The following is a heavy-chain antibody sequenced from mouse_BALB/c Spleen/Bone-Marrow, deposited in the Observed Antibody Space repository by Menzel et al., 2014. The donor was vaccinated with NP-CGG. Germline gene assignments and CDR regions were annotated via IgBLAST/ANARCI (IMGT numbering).Heavy chain of an antibody. D-gene: IGHD2-1*01. CDR1: GFTFSSYG. CDR2: INSNGGST. J-gene: IGHJ2*01. Sequence: VQLKESGGGLVQPRGSLKLSCAASGFTFSSYGMSWVRQTPDKRLELVATINSNGGSTYYPDSVKGRFTISRDTAKNTLYLQMSSLKSEETAMYYCVRGNYGNYVDYFDFWGQGTTLTVSS. V-gene: IGHV5-6-3*01. CDR3: VRGNYGNYVDYFDF.